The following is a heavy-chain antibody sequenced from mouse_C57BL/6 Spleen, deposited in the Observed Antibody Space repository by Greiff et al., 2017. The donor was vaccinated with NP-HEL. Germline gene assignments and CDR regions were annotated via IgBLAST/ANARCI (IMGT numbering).Heavy chain of an antibody. D-gene: IGHD4-1*01. V-gene: IGHV1-81*01. Sequence: QVQLQQSGAELARPGASVKLSCKASGYNFTSYGISWVKQRTGQGLEWIGEIYPRSGNTYYNEKFKGKATLTADKSSSTAYMELRSLTSEDSAVDVCEKGELGEGAWFAYWGQGTLVTVSA. CDR2: IYPRSGNT. J-gene: IGHJ3*01. CDR3: EKGELGEGAWFAY. CDR1: GYNFTSYG.